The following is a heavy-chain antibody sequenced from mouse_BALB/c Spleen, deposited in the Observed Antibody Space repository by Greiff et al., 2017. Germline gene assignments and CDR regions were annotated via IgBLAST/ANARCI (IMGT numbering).Heavy chain of an antibody. CDR2: ISDGGSYT. CDR3: ARGLSYYAMVY. CDR1: GFTFSDYY. J-gene: IGHJ4*01. D-gene: IGHD3-3*01. Sequence: VQLKVSGGGLVKSGGALKLSCAASGFTFSDYYMYWVRQTPEKRLEWVATISDGGSYTYYPDSVKGRFTISRDNAKNNLYLQMSSLKSEDTAMYYCARGLSYYAMVYWGQGTSVTIAS. V-gene: IGHV5-4*02.